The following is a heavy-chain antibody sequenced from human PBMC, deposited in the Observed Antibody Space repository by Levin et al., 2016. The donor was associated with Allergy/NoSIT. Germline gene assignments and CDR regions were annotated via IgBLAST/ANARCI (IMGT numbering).Heavy chain of an antibody. V-gene: IGHV4-39*01. J-gene: IGHJ4*02. Sequence: SETLSLTCSVSGDSIFSNSYYWGWIRQPPGKGLEWIGSIFHDGSAYYNPSLKSRVTISVDTSKNQFSLKLISVTAADTAVYYCARHQSGDSGTWPNDNWGQGTLVIVSS. CDR1: GDSIFSNSYY. CDR3: ARHQSGDSGTWPNDN. D-gene: IGHD1-26*01. CDR2: IFHDGSA.